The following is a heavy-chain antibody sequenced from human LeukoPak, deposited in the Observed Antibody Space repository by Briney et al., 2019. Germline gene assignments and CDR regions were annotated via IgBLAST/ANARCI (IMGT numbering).Heavy chain of an antibody. CDR1: GYSFIDYW. CDR2: IYPGDSDT. V-gene: IGHV5-51*01. J-gene: IGHJ5*02. D-gene: IGHD5-24*01. Sequence: GESLKISCKASGYSFIDYWIGWVRQMPGKGLEWMGIIYPGDSDTRYRPSFEGQVTISSDKSITTAYLQWSSLKASDTAMYYCAKSNRGDGYNYWFDPWGQGTLVTVSS. CDR3: AKSNRGDGYNYWFDP.